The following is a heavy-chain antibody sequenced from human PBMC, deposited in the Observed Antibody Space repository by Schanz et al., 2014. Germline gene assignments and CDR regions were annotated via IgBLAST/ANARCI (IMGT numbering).Heavy chain of an antibody. J-gene: IGHJ6*02. V-gene: IGHV1-46*01. CDR3: ARVAVAGVEGNRDHYYVLDV. Sequence: QVQLVQSGAEVKKPGASVKVSCEASGYTFTSYYIHWFRQAPGQGLEWMGLINPSVGNTNYAQKFRGRVTMTTDTSTSTAYMELSSLRSEDTAVYYCARVAVAGVEGNRDHYYVLDVWGQGTTVTVSS. CDR2: INPSVGNT. D-gene: IGHD6-19*01. CDR1: GYTFTSYY.